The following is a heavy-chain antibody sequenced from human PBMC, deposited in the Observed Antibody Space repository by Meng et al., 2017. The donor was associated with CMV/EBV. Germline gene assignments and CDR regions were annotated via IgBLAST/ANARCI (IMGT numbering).Heavy chain of an antibody. CDR2: INHSGST. Sequence: SETLSLTCAVYGGSFSGYYWSWIRQLPGKGLGWIGEINHSGSTNYNPSLKSRVTISVDTSKNQSSLKLSSVTAADTAVYYCARGRSFYGSGSYSYWGQGTLVTVSS. CDR1: GGSFSGYY. CDR3: ARGRSFYGSGSYSY. V-gene: IGHV4-34*01. J-gene: IGHJ4*02. D-gene: IGHD3-10*01.